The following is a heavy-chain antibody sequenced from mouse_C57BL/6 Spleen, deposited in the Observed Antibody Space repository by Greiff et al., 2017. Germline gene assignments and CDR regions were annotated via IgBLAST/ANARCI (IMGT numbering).Heavy chain of an antibody. Sequence: QVQLQQSGAELVKPGASVKLSCKASGYTFTSYWMQWVKQRPGQGLEWIGEIDPSDSYTNYNQKFKGKATLTVDTSSSTAYMQLSSLTSEDSAVYYCARGGRTGAMDYWGQGTSVTVSS. CDR3: ARGGRTGAMDY. V-gene: IGHV1-50*01. J-gene: IGHJ4*01. D-gene: IGHD3-3*01. CDR2: IDPSDSYT. CDR1: GYTFTSYW.